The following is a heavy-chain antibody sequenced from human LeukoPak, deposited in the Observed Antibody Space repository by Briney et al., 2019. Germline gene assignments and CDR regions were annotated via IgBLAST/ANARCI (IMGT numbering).Heavy chain of an antibody. D-gene: IGHD3-3*01. CDR1: GFTVSSNY. Sequence: GGSLRLSCAASGFTVSSNYMSWVRQAPGKGLEWVSVIYSGGSTYYADSVKGRFTISRDNSKNTLYLQMNSLRAEDTAVYYCARGGVDEDYDFWSGYQLPHPPHYMDVWGKGTTVTVSS. CDR3: ARGGVDEDYDFWSGYQLPHPPHYMDV. V-gene: IGHV3-53*01. J-gene: IGHJ6*03. CDR2: IYSGGST.